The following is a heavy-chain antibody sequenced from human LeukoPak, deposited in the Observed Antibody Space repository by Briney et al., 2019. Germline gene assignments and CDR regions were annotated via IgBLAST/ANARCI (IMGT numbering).Heavy chain of an antibody. CDR2: ISSSGSYI. CDR3: AGEVITATAFDY. Sequence: PGGSLRLSCAASGFTFSSYSMNWVRQAPGKGLEWVSSISSSGSYIYYADSVKGRFTISRDNAKNSLYLQMNSLRAEDTAAYYCAGEVITATAFDYWGQGTLVTVSS. V-gene: IGHV3-21*01. J-gene: IGHJ4*02. D-gene: IGHD6-25*01. CDR1: GFTFSSYS.